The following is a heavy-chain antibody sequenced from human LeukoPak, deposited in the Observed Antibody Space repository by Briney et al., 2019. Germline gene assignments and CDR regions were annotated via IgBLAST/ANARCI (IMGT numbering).Heavy chain of an antibody. CDR1: GYTFTGYY. D-gene: IGHD3-22*01. CDR3: ARDYYDSSGYYDAFDI. CDR2: INPNSGGT. V-gene: IGHV1-2*02. J-gene: IGHJ3*02. Sequence: ASVKVSCKASGYTFTGYYMHWVRQAPGQGLEWMGWINPNSGGTNYAQKFQGRVTMTRDTSISTACMELSRLRSDDTAVYYCARDYYDSSGYYDAFDIWGQGTMVTVSS.